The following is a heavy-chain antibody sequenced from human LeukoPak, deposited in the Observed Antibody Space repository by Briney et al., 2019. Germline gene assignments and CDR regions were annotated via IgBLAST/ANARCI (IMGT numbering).Heavy chain of an antibody. V-gene: IGHV3-9*01. CDR3: AKDHSATYCSSTSCYDNWFDP. D-gene: IGHD2-2*01. CDR1: GFTFDDYA. CDR2: MSWNSGSI. Sequence: GGSLRLSCAASGFTFDDYAMPWVRHAPGKGLEWVSGMSWNSGSIVYADCVKGRFTISRDNAKNSLYLQMNSLRAEDTALYYCAKDHSATYCSSTSCYDNWFDPWGQGTLVTVSS. J-gene: IGHJ5*02.